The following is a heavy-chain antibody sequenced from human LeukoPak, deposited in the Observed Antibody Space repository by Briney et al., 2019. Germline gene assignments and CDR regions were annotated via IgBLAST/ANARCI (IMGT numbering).Heavy chain of an antibody. V-gene: IGHV4-39*01. D-gene: IGHD6-6*01. Sequence: SETLSLTCTVSSGSISSSSYYWGWIRQPPGKGLEWIGSIYYSGSTYYIPSLKSRVTISVDTSKNQFSLKLSSVTAADTAVYYCARGPYSSSSFYYYYYMDVWGKGTTVTVSS. J-gene: IGHJ6*03. CDR2: IYYSGST. CDR3: ARGPYSSSSFYYYYYMDV. CDR1: SGSISSSSYY.